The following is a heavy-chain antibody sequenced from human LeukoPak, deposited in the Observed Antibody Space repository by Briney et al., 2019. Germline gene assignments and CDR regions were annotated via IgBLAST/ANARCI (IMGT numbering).Heavy chain of an antibody. J-gene: IGHJ5*02. CDR3: ARGGCSGGSCPPTYNWFDP. V-gene: IGHV3-64*01. CDR1: GFTFSSYA. D-gene: IGHD2-15*01. Sequence: PGGSLRLACAASGFTFSSYAMHWVRQAPGKGLEYVSAISSNGGSTYYANSVKGRFTISRDNSKNTLYLQMGSLRAEDMAVYYCARGGCSGGSCPPTYNWFDPWGQGTLVTVSS. CDR2: ISSNGGST.